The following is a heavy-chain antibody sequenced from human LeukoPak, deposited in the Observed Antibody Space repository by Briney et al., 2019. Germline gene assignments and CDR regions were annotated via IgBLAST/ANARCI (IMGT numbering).Heavy chain of an antibody. J-gene: IGHJ6*04. CDR1: GGSVSSGSYY. V-gene: IGHV4-61*01. CDR2: IYYSGST. Sequence: SETLSLTCTVSGGSVSSGSYYWSWIRQPPGKGLEWIGYIYYSGSTNYNPSLKSRVTISVDTSKNQFSLKLSSVTAADTAVYYCARGGPGGSGSYYNPRYYGMDVWGKGTTVTVSS. D-gene: IGHD3-10*01. CDR3: ARGGPGGSGSYYNPRYYGMDV.